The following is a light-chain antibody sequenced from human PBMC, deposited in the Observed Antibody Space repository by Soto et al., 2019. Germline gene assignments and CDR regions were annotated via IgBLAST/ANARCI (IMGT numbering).Light chain of an antibody. CDR3: QQYNNWPPWT. J-gene: IGKJ1*01. CDR2: GAS. Sequence: EIVMTQSPATLSVSPGERATLSCRASQSVSSNLAWYQQKPGQAPRLLIYGASTRATGIPARFSGSGSGTEFTLTISSLQSEDFAVYYCQQYNNWPPWTFGQGPKVHI. CDR1: QSVSSN. V-gene: IGKV3-15*01.